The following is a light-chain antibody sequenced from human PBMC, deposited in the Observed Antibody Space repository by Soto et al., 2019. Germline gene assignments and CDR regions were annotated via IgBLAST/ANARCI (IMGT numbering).Light chain of an antibody. J-gene: IGKJ4*01. CDR2: GAS. CDR3: QQYNSWPLT. V-gene: IGKV3-15*01. Sequence: EKVMTQSPATLSMSPGERATLSCWASQSISSSLAWYQQKPGQAPRLLIYGASTRATGVPARFSGSGSGTEFTLSFSSLQSEDFAVYYCQQYNSWPLTFGGGTKVEIK. CDR1: QSISSS.